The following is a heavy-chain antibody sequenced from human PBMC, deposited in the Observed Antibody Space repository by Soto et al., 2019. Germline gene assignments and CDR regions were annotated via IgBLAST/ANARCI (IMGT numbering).Heavy chain of an antibody. D-gene: IGHD3-22*01. V-gene: IGHV1-58*01. CDR1: GFTFTSSA. Sequence: SVKVSCKASGFTFTSSAVQWVRQARGQRHEWIGWIVGVSGNTNYAQKFQERVTITRDMSTSTAYMGLSSLRSEDTAVYYCAAGDSSGYYPDAFDIWGQGTMVTVSS. J-gene: IGHJ3*02. CDR3: AAGDSSGYYPDAFDI. CDR2: IVGVSGNT.